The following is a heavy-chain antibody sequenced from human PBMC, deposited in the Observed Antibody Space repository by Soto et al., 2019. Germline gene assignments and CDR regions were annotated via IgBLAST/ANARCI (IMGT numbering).Heavy chain of an antibody. CDR3: ARGDRGGSGSPASYYYSGLDV. CDR1: GVTFSSYA. J-gene: IGHJ6*02. CDR2: VSAGGDMT. D-gene: IGHD3-10*01. V-gene: IGHV3-23*01. Sequence: DVHLLESGGDLVQPGGSLRLSCAASGVTFSSYAMSWVRQAPGKGLEWVSSVSAGGDMTYYSHSVKGRFTISRDNSNNALFLQMNSLRAEDTALYYCARGDRGGSGSPASYYYSGLDVWGQGTTVTVSS.